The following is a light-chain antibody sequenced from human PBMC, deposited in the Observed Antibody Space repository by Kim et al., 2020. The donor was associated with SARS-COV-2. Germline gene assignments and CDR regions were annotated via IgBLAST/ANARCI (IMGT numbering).Light chain of an antibody. Sequence: SASVGDRVTISCRASQSINSWLAWYQQQPGTAPKLLIYDASSLQSGVPPRFSGRGSETEFTLTISSLQPDDFATYYCHQYQSYPYTFGQGTKLEI. CDR1: QSINSW. V-gene: IGKV1-5*01. CDR2: DAS. J-gene: IGKJ2*01. CDR3: HQYQSYPYT.